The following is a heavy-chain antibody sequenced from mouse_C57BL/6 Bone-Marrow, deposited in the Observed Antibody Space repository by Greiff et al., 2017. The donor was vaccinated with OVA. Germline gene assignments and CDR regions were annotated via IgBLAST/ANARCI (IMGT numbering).Heavy chain of an antibody. CDR3: AREGGTTVEAMDY. CDR1: GFTFSSYA. D-gene: IGHD1-1*01. J-gene: IGHJ4*01. V-gene: IGHV5-4*01. CDR2: ISDGGSYT. Sequence: EVKLVESGGGLVKPGGSLKLSCAASGFTFSSYAMSWVRQTPEKRLEWVATISDGGSYTYYPDNVKGRFTISRDNAKNNLYLQMSHLKSEDTAMYFCAREGGTTVEAMDYWGQGTSVTVSS.